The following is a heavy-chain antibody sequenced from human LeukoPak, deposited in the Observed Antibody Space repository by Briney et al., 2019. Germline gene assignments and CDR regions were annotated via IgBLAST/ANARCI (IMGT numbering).Heavy chain of an antibody. J-gene: IGHJ4*02. D-gene: IGHD6-13*01. CDR1: GGSISSYY. CDR3: ARGVSSSWYRVGFDY. V-gene: IGHV4-59*01. Sequence: SETLSLTCTVSGGSISSYYWSWIRQPPGKGLEWIGYIYYSGSTNYNPSLKSRVTISVDTSKNQFSLKLSSVTAADTAVYYCARGVSSSWYRVGFDYWGQGALVTVSS. CDR2: IYYSGST.